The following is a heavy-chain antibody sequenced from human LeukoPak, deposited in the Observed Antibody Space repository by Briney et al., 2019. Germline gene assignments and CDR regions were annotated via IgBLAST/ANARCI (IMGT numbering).Heavy chain of an antibody. J-gene: IGHJ4*02. Sequence: PGGSLRLSCVGSGFTVLDHAMHWVRQAPGKGLEWVSGIGWSSGRIDYADSVKGRFTSSRDNAKNSLYLQMNSLRAEDTALYYCAKDSAAGPGYFDYWGQGTLVTVSS. CDR3: AKDSAAGPGYFDY. D-gene: IGHD6-13*01. CDR1: GFTVLDHA. CDR2: IGWSSGRI. V-gene: IGHV3-9*01.